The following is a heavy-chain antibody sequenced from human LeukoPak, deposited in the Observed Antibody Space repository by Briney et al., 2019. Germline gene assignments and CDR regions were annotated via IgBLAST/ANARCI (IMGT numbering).Heavy chain of an antibody. Sequence: SETLSLTCAVSGYSISSGYYWGWIRQPPGKGLEWIGSIYHNGSTYYNPSLKSRVTISADTSKNQFSLKLSSVTTADTAVYYCARHTSIFGVVMYFDYWGQGTLVTVSS. J-gene: IGHJ4*02. D-gene: IGHD3-3*01. CDR2: IYHNGST. V-gene: IGHV4-38-2*01. CDR1: GYSISSGYY. CDR3: ARHTSIFGVVMYFDY.